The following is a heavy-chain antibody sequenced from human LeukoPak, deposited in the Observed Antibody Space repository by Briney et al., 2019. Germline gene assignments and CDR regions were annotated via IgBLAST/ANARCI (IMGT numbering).Heavy chain of an antibody. J-gene: IGHJ4*02. D-gene: IGHD2-21*02. CDR2: ISSSSYI. V-gene: IGHV3-21*01. CDR1: GFPFSSYS. Sequence: GGSLRLSCAASGFPFSSYSMNWVRQAPGKGLEWVSSISSSSYIYYADSVKGRFTISRDNAKNSLYLQVNSLRAEDTAVYYCARETYCGGDCYVQYYFDYWGQGTLVTVSS. CDR3: ARETYCGGDCYVQYYFDY.